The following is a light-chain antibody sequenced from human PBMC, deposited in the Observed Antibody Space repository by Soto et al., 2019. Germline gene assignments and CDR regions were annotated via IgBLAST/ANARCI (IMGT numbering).Light chain of an antibody. J-gene: IGKJ1*01. CDR2: DAS. Sequence: EIVMTQSPDTLSVSPGGRATLSCRTSQSITTKLAWYQQKPGQSTRLLISDASTRATGIPARFSGSGSDTEFTLTIISLHSEDFAVYFCQQYNSWPRTFGQGTNVEI. V-gene: IGKV3-15*01. CDR3: QQYNSWPRT. CDR1: QSITTK.